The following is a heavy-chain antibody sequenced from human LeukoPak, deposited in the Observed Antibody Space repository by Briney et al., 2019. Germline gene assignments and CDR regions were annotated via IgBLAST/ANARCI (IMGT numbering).Heavy chain of an antibody. CDR3: AKKWGRGYSYGCDY. CDR2: ISYDGSTK. Sequence: GGSLRLSCEASGFTFNNYGMHWVRQAPGKGLEWVAVISYDGSTKYYADSVKGRFTISRDNSQNTLYLQLNSLSAEDTAVYYCAKKWGRGYSYGCDYWGQGTLVTVSS. V-gene: IGHV3-30*18. CDR1: GFTFNNYG. D-gene: IGHD5-18*01. J-gene: IGHJ4*02.